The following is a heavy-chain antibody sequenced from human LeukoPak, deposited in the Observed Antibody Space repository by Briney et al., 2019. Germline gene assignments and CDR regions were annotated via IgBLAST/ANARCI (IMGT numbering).Heavy chain of an antibody. Sequence: GGSLRFSCAASGFTFSSYAMSWVRQAPGKGLEWVSAISGSGGSTYYADSVKGRFTISRDNSKNTLYLQMNSLRAEDTAVYYCAKPAYFDWFRHYYYGMDVWGQGTTVTVSS. J-gene: IGHJ6*02. CDR1: GFTFSSYA. CDR3: AKPAYFDWFRHYYYGMDV. CDR2: ISGSGGST. D-gene: IGHD3-9*01. V-gene: IGHV3-23*01.